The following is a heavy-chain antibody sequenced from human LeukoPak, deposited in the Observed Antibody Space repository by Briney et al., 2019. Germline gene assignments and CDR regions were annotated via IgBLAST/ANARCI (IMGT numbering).Heavy chain of an antibody. CDR3: GKTTIGYSSGRYPGWPVDS. V-gene: IGHV3-23*01. D-gene: IGHD6-19*01. CDR2: IFGSGGSA. Sequence: PGGSLRLSCAASGFTFNTYAMYWVRQAPGKGLEWVSGIFGSGGSAHYADSVKGRFTISRDNSKNTVYLQMDSLRVEDTAVYYCGKTTIGYSSGRYPGWPVDSWGQGTLVTASS. CDR1: GFTFNTYA. J-gene: IGHJ4*02.